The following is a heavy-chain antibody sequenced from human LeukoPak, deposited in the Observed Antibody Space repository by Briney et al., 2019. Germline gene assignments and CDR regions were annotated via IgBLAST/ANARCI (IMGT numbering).Heavy chain of an antibody. CDR1: GFTFSSYA. CDR3: ARIGGGGPTVITDY. Sequence: QSGGSLRLSCVASGFTFSSYAMNWVRQAPGKGLEWVSSITSSSSHIYYADSLKGRFTISRDNANNSLYLQMNSLRAEDTAVYYCARIGGGGPTVITDYWGQGALVTVSS. V-gene: IGHV3-21*01. CDR2: ITSSSSHI. J-gene: IGHJ4*02. D-gene: IGHD4-11*01.